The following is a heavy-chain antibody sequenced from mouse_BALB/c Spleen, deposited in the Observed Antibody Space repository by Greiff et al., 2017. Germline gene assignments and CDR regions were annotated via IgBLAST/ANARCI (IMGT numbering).Heavy chain of an antibody. CDR1: GFTFSSNA. Sequence: EVNLVESGGGLVKPGGSLKLSCAASGFTFSSNAMSWVRQTPEKRLEWVASISSGGSTYYPDSVKGRFTISRDNARNILYLQMSSLRSEDTAMYYCARGRDYGYFDYGGQGTTLTVSS. J-gene: IGHJ2*01. CDR2: ISSGGST. CDR3: ARGRDYGYFDY. D-gene: IGHD1-1*01. V-gene: IGHV5-6-5*01.